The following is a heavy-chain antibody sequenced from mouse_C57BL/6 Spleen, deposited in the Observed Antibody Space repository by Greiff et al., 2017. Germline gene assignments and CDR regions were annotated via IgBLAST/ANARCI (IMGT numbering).Heavy chain of an antibody. Sequence: VQLQQSGPELVKPGDSVKISCKASGYSFTGYFMNWVMQSHGKSLEWIGRINPYNGDTFYNQKFKGKATLTVDKSSSTAHMELRSLTSEDSAVYYCARWRDGYYAMGYWGQGTSVTVSS. CDR3: ARWRDGYYAMGY. CDR1: GYSFTGYF. D-gene: IGHD2-3*01. J-gene: IGHJ4*01. V-gene: IGHV1-20*01. CDR2: INPYNGDT.